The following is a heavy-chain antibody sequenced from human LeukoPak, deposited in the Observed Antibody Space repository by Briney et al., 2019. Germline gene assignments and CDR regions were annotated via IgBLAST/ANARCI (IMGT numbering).Heavy chain of an antibody. CDR1: GGTFSSYA. J-gene: IGHJ4*02. V-gene: IGHV1-69*06. CDR3: ARTPSGSYYGRAYYFDY. D-gene: IGHD1-26*01. Sequence: ASVKVSCKASGGTFSSYAISWVRQAPGQGLEWMGGTIPIFGTANYAQKFQGRVTITADKSTSTAYMELSSLRSEDTAVYYCARTPSGSYYGRAYYFDYWGQGTLVTVSS. CDR2: TIPIFGTA.